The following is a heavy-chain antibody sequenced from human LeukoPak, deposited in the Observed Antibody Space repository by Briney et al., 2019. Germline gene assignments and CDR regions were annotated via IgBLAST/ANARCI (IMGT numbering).Heavy chain of an antibody. D-gene: IGHD6-19*01. V-gene: IGHV4-39*01. Sequence: SETLSLTCTVSGGSISSSIYCWGWIRQPPGKGLEWIGSISYSGSTYYNPSLKSRVTISVDTSKNQFSLKLSSVTAADTAVYYCTSKQWVYYYMDVWGKGTTVTVSS. CDR3: TSKQWVYYYMDV. CDR1: GGSISSSIYC. CDR2: ISYSGST. J-gene: IGHJ6*03.